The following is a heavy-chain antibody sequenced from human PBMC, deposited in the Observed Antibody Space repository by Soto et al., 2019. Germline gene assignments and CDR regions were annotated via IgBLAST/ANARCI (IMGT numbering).Heavy chain of an antibody. J-gene: IGHJ4*02. CDR1: GYTFTSYG. CDR2: ISAYNGNT. V-gene: IGHV1-18*01. CDR3: ARKLLPAAIVVVTATDFDY. D-gene: IGHD2-21*02. Sequence: ASVKVSCKASGYTFTSYGISWVRQAPGQGLEWMGWISAYNGNTNYAQKLQGRVTMTTDTSTSTAYMELRSLRSDDTAVYYCARKLLPAAIVVVTATDFDYWGQGTLVTVSS.